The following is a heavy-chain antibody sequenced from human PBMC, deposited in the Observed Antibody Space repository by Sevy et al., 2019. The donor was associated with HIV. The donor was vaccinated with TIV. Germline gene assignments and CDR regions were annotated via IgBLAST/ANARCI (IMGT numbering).Heavy chain of an antibody. J-gene: IGHJ4*02. D-gene: IGHD3-16*01. V-gene: IGHV4-30-4*01. CDR2: IYYTGST. CDR3: ASSSHYSGISDYHPWYFDY. CDR1: GGSISSADYY. Sequence: SETLSLTCTVSGGSISSADYYWSWIRQPRGKGLEWIGYIYYTGSTYYNPSLESRVSISVDSSKNQFSLKLSSVTATDTAVYYCASSSHYSGISDYHPWYFDYWGQGTLVTVSS.